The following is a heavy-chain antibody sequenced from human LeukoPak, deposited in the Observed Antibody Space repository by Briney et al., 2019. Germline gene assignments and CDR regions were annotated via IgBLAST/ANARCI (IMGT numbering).Heavy chain of an antibody. Sequence: SVKVSCKASGDTFSSYAISWVRQAPGQGLEWMGGIIPIFGTANYAQKFQGRVTITADKSTSTAYMELSSLRSEDTAVYYCASRPRDIVATITDYWGQGTLVTVSS. J-gene: IGHJ4*02. CDR1: GDTFSSYA. CDR3: ASRPRDIVATITDY. CDR2: IIPIFGTA. V-gene: IGHV1-69*06. D-gene: IGHD5-12*01.